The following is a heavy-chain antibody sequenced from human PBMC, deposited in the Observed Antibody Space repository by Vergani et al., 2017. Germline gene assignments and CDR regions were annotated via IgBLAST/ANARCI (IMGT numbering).Heavy chain of an antibody. CDR2: IYYSGST. CDR3: ARVQAKYYYYYYMDV. Sequence: QVQLQESGPGLVKPSETLSLTCTVSGGSISSYYWSWIRQPPGKGLEWIGYIYYSGSTNYNTSRKSRVTISVDTSKNQFSRKLSSVTAADTAVYYCARVQAKYYYYYYMDVWGKGTTVTVSS. J-gene: IGHJ6*03. V-gene: IGHV4-59*01. CDR1: GGSISSYY. D-gene: IGHD1-26*01.